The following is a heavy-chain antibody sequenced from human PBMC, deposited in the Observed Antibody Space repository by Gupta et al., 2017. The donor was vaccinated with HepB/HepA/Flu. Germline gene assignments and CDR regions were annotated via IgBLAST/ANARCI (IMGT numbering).Heavy chain of an antibody. CDR2: ISHDGSVQ. V-gene: IGHV3-48*02. CDR1: TFAFRPYA. D-gene: IGHD2/OR15-2a*01. CDR3: ATWAFYGSLDV. Sequence: QMVQSGGGLVPPGGSLSISCGRPTFAFRPYALKWVRQVSGKGRVWVSHISHDGSVQYYVDSVKGRFTVSRDNAEKSLYLQMNNVRDEDTAVYYCATWAFYGSLDVWGNGTTVTVAS. J-gene: IGHJ6*04.